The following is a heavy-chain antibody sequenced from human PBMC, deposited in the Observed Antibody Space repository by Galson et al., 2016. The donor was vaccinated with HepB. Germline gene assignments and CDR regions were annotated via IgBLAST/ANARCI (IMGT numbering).Heavy chain of an antibody. D-gene: IGHD6-13*01. CDR3: ARAPYLDLAAAAYYFDY. CDR2: INWNGGST. J-gene: IGHJ4*02. Sequence: SLRLSCAASGFTFDDYGMSWVRQTPGKGLEWVSGINWNGGSTGYADSVKGRFTISRDNAKNSLYLQMNSLRAEDTALYYCARAPYLDLAAAAYYFDYWGQGTLVTVSS. V-gene: IGHV3-20*04. CDR1: GFTFDDYG.